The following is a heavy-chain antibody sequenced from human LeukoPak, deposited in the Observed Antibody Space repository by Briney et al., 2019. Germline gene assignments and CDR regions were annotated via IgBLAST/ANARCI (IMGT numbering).Heavy chain of an antibody. D-gene: IGHD1-26*01. Sequence: GGSLRLSCAASGFTFSSYGMHWVRQAPGKGLEWVAFIRYDGSNKYYADSVKGRFTISRDNSKNTLYLQMNSLRTEDTAVYYCAKVGATREGTNYWGQGTLVTVSS. CDR3: AKVGATREGTNY. CDR2: IRYDGSNK. J-gene: IGHJ4*02. V-gene: IGHV3-30*02. CDR1: GFTFSSYG.